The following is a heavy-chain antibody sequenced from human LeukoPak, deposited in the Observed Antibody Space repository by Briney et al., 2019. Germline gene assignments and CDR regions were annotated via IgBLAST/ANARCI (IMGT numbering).Heavy chain of an antibody. Sequence: SVKVSCKASGGTFSSYAISWVRQAPGQGLEWMGGIIPIFGTANYARKFQGRVTITADESTSTAYMELSSLRSEDTAVYYCARGNTEPPPYYYYGMDVWGQGTTVTVSS. CDR3: ARGNTEPPPYYYYGMDV. CDR2: IIPIFGTA. J-gene: IGHJ6*02. CDR1: GGTFSSYA. V-gene: IGHV1-69*01. D-gene: IGHD2-2*02.